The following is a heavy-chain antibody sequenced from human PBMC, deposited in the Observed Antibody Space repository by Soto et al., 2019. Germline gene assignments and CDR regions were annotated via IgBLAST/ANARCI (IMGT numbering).Heavy chain of an antibody. CDR1: GGSISSYY. CDR3: ARDGGDYYDSSGPLYWFDP. CDR2: IYYSGST. Sequence: SETLSLTCTVSGGSISSYYWSWIRQPPGKGLEWIGYIYYSGSTNYNPSLKSRVTISVDTSKNQFSLKLSSVTAADTAVYYCARDGGDYYDSSGPLYWFDPWGQGTLVTVSS. J-gene: IGHJ5*02. V-gene: IGHV4-59*01. D-gene: IGHD3-22*01.